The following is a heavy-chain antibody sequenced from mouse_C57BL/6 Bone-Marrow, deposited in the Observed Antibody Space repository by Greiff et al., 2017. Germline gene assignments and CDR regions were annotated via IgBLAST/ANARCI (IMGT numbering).Heavy chain of an antibody. V-gene: IGHV1-78*01. CDR1: GYTFTDHT. J-gene: IGHJ3*01. D-gene: IGHD1-1*01. CDR2: IYPRDGST. Sequence: VQLQQSDAELVKPGASVKISCKVSGYTFTDHTIHWMKQRPEQGLEWIGYIYPRDGSTKYNEKFKGKATLTADKSSSTAYMQLNSLTSEDSAVXFCARPGGNTVVAPECAYWGQGTLVTVSA. CDR3: ARPGGNTVVAPECAY.